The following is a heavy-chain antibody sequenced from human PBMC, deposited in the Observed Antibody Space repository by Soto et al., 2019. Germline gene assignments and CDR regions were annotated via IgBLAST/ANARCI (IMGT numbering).Heavy chain of an antibody. CDR1: GGTFSSYA. J-gene: IGHJ6*02. V-gene: IGHV1-69*06. D-gene: IGHD3-3*01. CDR3: ARDRSPTYYDFWSGYYPYYYYVMDV. CDR2: IIPIFGTA. Sequence: QVQLVQSGAEVKKPGSSVKVSCKASGGTFSSYAISWVRQAPGQGLEWMGGIIPIFGTANYAQKFQGRVTITADKSTSTAYMELSSLRSEDTAVYYCARDRSPTYYDFWSGYYPYYYYVMDVWGQGPTVTVSS.